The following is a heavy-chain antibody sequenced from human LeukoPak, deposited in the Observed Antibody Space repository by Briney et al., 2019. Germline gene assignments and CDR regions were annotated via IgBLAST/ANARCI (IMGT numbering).Heavy chain of an antibody. J-gene: IGHJ4*02. D-gene: IGHD2-15*01. Sequence: SGTLSLTCAVSGGSISSSNWWSWVRQPPGKGLEWIGEIYHSGSTNYNPSIKSRVTISVDKSKNQFSLKLSSVTAADTAVYYCARDLGYCSGGSCYSAYWGQGTLVTVSS. CDR2: IYHSGST. CDR1: GGSISSSNW. V-gene: IGHV4-4*02. CDR3: ARDLGYCSGGSCYSAY.